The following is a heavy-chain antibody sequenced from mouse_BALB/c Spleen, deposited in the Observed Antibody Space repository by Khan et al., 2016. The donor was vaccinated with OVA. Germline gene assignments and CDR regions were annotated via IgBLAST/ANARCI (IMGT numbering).Heavy chain of an antibody. Sequence: QIQLVQSGPELKKPGETVKISCKESGYTFTDYSVHWVKQAPGKGLKWMGWINTETAEPTYADDFKGRFAFSLETSASTAYLQINNLKNEDTATYCCVRENYGSRWYVDVWGAGTMVTVSS. CDR3: VRENYGSRWYVDV. CDR2: INTETAEP. D-gene: IGHD1-1*01. V-gene: IGHV9-2-1*01. J-gene: IGHJ1*01. CDR1: GYTFTDYS.